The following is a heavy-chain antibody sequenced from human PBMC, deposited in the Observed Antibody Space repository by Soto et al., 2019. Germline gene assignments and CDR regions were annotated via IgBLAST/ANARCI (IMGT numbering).Heavy chain of an antibody. CDR3: ARGETTKNVYGMDV. Sequence: PSETLSLTCTVSGGSISSYYWSWIRQPPGKGLEWIGYIYYSGSTNYNPSLKSRVTISVDTSKNQFSLKLSSVTAADTAVYYCARGETTKNVYGMDVWGQGTTVIVSS. J-gene: IGHJ6*02. V-gene: IGHV4-59*01. CDR1: GGSISSYY. CDR2: IYYSGST. D-gene: IGHD4-17*01.